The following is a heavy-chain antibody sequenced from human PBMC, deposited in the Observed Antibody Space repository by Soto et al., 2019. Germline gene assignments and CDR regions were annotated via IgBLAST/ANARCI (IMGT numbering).Heavy chain of an antibody. D-gene: IGHD6-6*01. Sequence: GGSLRLSCAASGFTFSSYEMNWVRQAPGKGLEWVSYISSSGSTIYYADSVKGRFTISRDNAKNSLYLQMNSLRAEDAAVYYCARDQPLYSSSSPWFDPWGQGTLVTVSS. CDR2: ISSSGSTI. CDR3: ARDQPLYSSSSPWFDP. CDR1: GFTFSSYE. J-gene: IGHJ5*02. V-gene: IGHV3-48*03.